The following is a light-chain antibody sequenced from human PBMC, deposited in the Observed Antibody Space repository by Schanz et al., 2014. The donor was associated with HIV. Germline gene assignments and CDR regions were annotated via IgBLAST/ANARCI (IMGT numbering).Light chain of an antibody. J-gene: IGLJ3*02. CDR2: DVS. CDR3: CSYAGDYSRV. Sequence: QSALTQPASVSGSPGQSISISCTGTSGDVGSYNYVSWYQQHPGKAPKLMIYDVSNRPSGVSSRFSGSKSGNTASLTISGLQAEDEADYYCCSYAGDYSRVFGGGTKVTVL. CDR1: SGDVGSYNY. V-gene: IGLV2-14*03.